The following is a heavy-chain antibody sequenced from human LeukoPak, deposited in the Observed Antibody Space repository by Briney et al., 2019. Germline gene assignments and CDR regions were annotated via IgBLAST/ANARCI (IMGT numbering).Heavy chain of an antibody. CDR2: ISGSGGST. CDR3: AKFADRGPNGYFDY. J-gene: IGHJ4*02. Sequence: GGSLRLSCAASGLTFSSYAMSWVRQAPGKGLEWVSAISGSGGSTYDADSVKGRFTISRDNSKNTLYLQMNSLRAEDTAVYYCAKFADRGPNGYFDYWGQGTLVTVSS. D-gene: IGHD2-8*01. V-gene: IGHV3-23*01. CDR1: GLTFSSYA.